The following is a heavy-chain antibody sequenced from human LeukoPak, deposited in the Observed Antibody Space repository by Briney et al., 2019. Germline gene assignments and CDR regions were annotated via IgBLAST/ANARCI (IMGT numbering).Heavy chain of an antibody. J-gene: IGHJ6*03. CDR3: AKDLTAWDYYYYMDV. CDR1: GFTFSSYA. CDR2: ISGSGGST. V-gene: IGHV3-23*01. D-gene: IGHD3-9*01. Sequence: GGSLRLSCAASGFTFSSYAMSWVRQAPGKGLEWVSAISGSGGSTYYADSVKGRFIISRDNSKNTLYLQMNSLRAEDTAVYYCAKDLTAWDYYYYMDVWGKGTTVTVSS.